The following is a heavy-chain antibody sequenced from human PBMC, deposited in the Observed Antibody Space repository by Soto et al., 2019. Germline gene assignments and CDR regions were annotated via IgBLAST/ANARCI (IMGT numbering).Heavy chain of an antibody. D-gene: IGHD2-15*01. CDR2: IIGSGGST. Sequence: GGSLRLSCAASGFTFTSYAMIWVRQAPGKELERVSSIIGSGGSTFYADSVKGRFTISRDNSKNTVYLQMNSLRAEDTAVYYCARVQCTGGSCFSSYYYYYGMDVWGQGTTVTVSS. J-gene: IGHJ6*02. CDR3: ARVQCTGGSCFSSYYYYYGMDV. V-gene: IGHV3-23*01. CDR1: GFTFTSYA.